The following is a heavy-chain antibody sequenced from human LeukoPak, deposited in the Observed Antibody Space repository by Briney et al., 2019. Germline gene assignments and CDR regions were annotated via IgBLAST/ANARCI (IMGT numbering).Heavy chain of an antibody. Sequence: LETLSLTCTVSGGSISSYYWSWIRQPAGKGLEWIGRIYTSGSTNYNPSLKSRVTMSVDTSKNQFSLKVSSVTAADTAVYYCARHSSGWYPTTFDYWGQGTLVTVSS. V-gene: IGHV4-4*07. CDR1: GGSISSYY. CDR2: IYTSGST. CDR3: ARHSSGWYPTTFDY. D-gene: IGHD6-19*01. J-gene: IGHJ4*02.